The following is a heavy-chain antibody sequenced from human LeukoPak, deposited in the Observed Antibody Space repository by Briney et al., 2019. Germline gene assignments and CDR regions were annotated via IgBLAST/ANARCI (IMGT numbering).Heavy chain of an antibody. D-gene: IGHD2-21*01. J-gene: IGHJ4*02. V-gene: IGHV4-59*01. CDR1: GGSISSYY. CDR3: ARSRLWFDY. Sequence: SETLSLTCTVSGGSISSYYWSWIRQPPGKGLEWIGYIYYSGSTNYNPSLKSRATISVDTSKNQFSLKLTSVTAADTAVYFCARSRLWFDYWGQGTLVTVSS. CDR2: IYYSGST.